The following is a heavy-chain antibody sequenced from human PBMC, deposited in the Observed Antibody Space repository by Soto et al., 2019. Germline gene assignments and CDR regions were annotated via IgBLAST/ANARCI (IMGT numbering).Heavy chain of an antibody. Sequence: SVKVSCKASGFTFTSSAVQWVRQARGQRLEWIGWIVVGSGNTNYAQKFQERVTITRDMSTSTAYIELSSLRSEDTAVYYCAADMYSVGATTRGGYYYGMDVWGQGTTVTVSS. CDR3: AADMYSVGATTRGGYYYGMDV. D-gene: IGHD1-26*01. V-gene: IGHV1-58*01. CDR2: IVVGSGNT. J-gene: IGHJ6*02. CDR1: GFTFTSSA.